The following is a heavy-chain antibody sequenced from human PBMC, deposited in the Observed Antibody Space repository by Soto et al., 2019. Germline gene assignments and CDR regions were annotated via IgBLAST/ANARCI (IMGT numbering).Heavy chain of an antibody. CDR1: GGSISSSDFY. D-gene: IGHD3-22*01. Sequence: QLQLQESGPGLVKPSETLSLTCTVSGGSISSSDFYWGWLRQPPGKGLDFIGSMYYSGTTYYNPSLKNRITISVDTSKNQFSLKLISATAADTAVYYCAVVDSTGNWFDPWGQGALVTVSS. J-gene: IGHJ5*02. CDR3: AVVDSTGNWFDP. CDR2: MYYSGTT. V-gene: IGHV4-39*01.